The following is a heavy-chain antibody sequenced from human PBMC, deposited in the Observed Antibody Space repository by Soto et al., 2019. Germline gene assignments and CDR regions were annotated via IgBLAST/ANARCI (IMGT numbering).Heavy chain of an antibody. Sequence: PGGSVRLSCAASGFTFSSYAMHWVRQAPGKGLEYVSAISSNGGSTYYANSVKGRFTISRDNSKNTLYLQMGSLRAEDMAVYYCARADPIDAFDIWGQGTMVTVSS. CDR2: ISSNGGST. CDR3: ARADPIDAFDI. CDR1: GFTFSSYA. J-gene: IGHJ3*02. V-gene: IGHV3-64*01.